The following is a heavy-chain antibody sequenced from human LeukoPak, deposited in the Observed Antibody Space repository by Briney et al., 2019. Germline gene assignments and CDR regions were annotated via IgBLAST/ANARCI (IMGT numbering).Heavy chain of an antibody. CDR2: ISASGVAT. CDR1: GFTFSSCA. CDR3: ATPGELVVVVPAALFDY. V-gene: IGHV3-23*01. D-gene: IGHD2-2*01. Sequence: PGGSLRLSCAASGFTFSSCAMSWVRQAPGKGLEWVSTISASGVATYYADSVKGRFTISRDNSKNTLYLQMNSLRAEDTAVYYCATPGELVVVVPAALFDYWGRGTLVTVSS. J-gene: IGHJ4*02.